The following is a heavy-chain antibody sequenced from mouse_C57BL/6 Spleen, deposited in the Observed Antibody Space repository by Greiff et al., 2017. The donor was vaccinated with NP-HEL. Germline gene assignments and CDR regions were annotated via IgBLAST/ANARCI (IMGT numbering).Heavy chain of an antibody. J-gene: IGHJ1*03. V-gene: IGHV1-52*01. CDR1: GYTFTSYW. CDR3: ASIDYYGSSLSYWYFDV. Sequence: QVQLQQPGAELVRPGSSVKLSCKASGYTFTSYWMHWVKQRPIQGLEWIGNIDPSDSETHYNQKFKDKATLTVDKSSSTAYMQLSSLTSEDSAVYYCASIDYYGSSLSYWYFDVWGTGTTVTVSS. D-gene: IGHD1-1*01. CDR2: IDPSDSET.